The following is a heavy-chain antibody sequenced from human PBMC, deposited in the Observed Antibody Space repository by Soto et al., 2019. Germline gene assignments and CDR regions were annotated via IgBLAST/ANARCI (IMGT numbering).Heavy chain of an antibody. V-gene: IGHV3-23*01. Sequence: EVQLLESGGGLVQPGGSLRLSCAASEFTFSFFAMSWVRQAPGKRPEWVSGIGGSNDDTHYADSVKGRFSISRDNFQNTVFLRMNSLRAGDTAVYSCAKDRVDHNSVWDPFEFGDQGRMVAVSS. J-gene: IGHJ3*01. D-gene: IGHD1-20*01. CDR3: AKDRVDHNSVWDPFEF. CDR2: IGGSNDDT. CDR1: EFTFSFFA.